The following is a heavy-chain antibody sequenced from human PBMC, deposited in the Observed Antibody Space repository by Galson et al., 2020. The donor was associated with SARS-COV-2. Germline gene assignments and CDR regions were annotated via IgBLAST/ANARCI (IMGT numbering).Heavy chain of an antibody. J-gene: IGHJ3*01. CDR1: GYRFTNYW. CDR3: ARVPDAFDF. CDR2: IYPGDSDT. Sequence: GESLKISCKASGYRFTNYWIGWVRQMPGKGLEWMAIIYPGDSDTRYSPSFQGQVTISADWSTSTAYLQWTSLMSSDTAIYYCARVPDAFDFWGQGTLVTVSS. V-gene: IGHV5-51*01.